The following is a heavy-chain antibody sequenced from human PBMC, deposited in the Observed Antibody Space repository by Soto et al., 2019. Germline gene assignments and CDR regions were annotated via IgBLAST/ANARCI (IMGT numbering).Heavy chain of an antibody. D-gene: IGHD6-6*01. Sequence: SGGSLRLSCAASGFTFSSYAMHWVRQAPGKGLEWVAVISYDGSNKYYADSVKGRFTISRDNSKNTLYLQMNSLRAEDTAVYYCARDLEGSSSSGYYYYYGMDVWGQGTTVTVSS. J-gene: IGHJ6*02. CDR3: ARDLEGSSSSGYYYYYGMDV. CDR1: GFTFSSYA. CDR2: ISYDGSNK. V-gene: IGHV3-30-3*01.